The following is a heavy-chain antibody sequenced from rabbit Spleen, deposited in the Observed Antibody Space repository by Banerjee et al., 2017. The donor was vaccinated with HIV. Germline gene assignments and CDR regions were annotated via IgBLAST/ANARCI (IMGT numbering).Heavy chain of an antibody. V-gene: IGHV1S45*01. CDR2: IYAGSSGST. D-gene: IGHD1-1*01. J-gene: IGHJ6*01. Sequence: QEQLKETGGDLVQPEGSLTLTCTASGFSFSSSYYMCWVRQAPGKGLEWIACIYAGSSGSTYYASWAKGRFTISKTSSTTVTLQMTSLTAADTATYFCARDLVAVIGWNFSLWGPGTLVTVS. CDR3: ARDLVAVIGWNFSL. CDR1: GFSFSSSYY.